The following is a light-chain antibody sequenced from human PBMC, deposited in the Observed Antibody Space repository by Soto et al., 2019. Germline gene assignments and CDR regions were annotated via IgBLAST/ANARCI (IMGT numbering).Light chain of an antibody. J-gene: IGKJ1*01. CDR2: DAS. CDR3: QQYESYSPWT. V-gene: IGKV1-5*01. CDR1: QSISSC. Sequence: DIQMTQSPSALSASVGDRATLTCRASQSISSCLAWYQQKPGKAPKLLIYDASTLQSGVPSRYSGSGSGTEFTLTISNLQTDDFATYYCQQYESYSPWTFGQGTKVDIK.